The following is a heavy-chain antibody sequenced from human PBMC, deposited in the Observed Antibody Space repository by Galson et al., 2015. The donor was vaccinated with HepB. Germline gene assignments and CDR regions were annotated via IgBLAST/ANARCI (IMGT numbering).Heavy chain of an antibody. D-gene: IGHD3-3*01. J-gene: IGHJ4*02. CDR2: TNPNSGGT. CDR1: GYTFTGYY. CDR3: ARAEGFHDFWSGYYAPTIDY. Sequence: SVKVSCKASGYTFTGYYMHWVRQAPGQGLEWMGWTNPNSGGTNYAQKFQGRVTMTRDTSISTAYMELSRLRSDDTAVYYCARAEGFHDFWSGYYAPTIDYWGQGTLVTVSS. V-gene: IGHV1-2*02.